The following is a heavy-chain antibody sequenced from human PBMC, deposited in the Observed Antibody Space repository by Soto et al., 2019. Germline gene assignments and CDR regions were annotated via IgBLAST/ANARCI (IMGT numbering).Heavy chain of an antibody. J-gene: IGHJ6*03. CDR1: GFTFSSYA. Sequence: EVQLLESGGGLVQPGGSLRLSCAASGFTFSSYAMSWVRQAPGQGLEWVSAISGSGGSTYYADSVKGRFTISRDNSKNTLYLQMNSLRAEDTAVYYCAKGIQYAYYYMDVWGKGTTVTVSS. V-gene: IGHV3-23*01. CDR2: ISGSGGST. CDR3: AKGIQYAYYYMDV.